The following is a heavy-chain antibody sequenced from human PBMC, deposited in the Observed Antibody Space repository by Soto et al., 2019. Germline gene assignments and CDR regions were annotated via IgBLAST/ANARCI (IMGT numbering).Heavy chain of an antibody. CDR3: ARYSSNWPHFDY. CDR2: IYYSGST. D-gene: IGHD6-13*01. V-gene: IGHV4-59*01. J-gene: IGHJ4*02. CDR1: GDSMSNYF. Sequence: SETLSLTCTVSGDSMSNYFGSWIRQSPGKALGWIGFIYYSGSTNYNPSLKSRVTISLDTSKNQFSLKLNSVTAADTAVYYCARYSSNWPHFDYWGQGTLVTVSS.